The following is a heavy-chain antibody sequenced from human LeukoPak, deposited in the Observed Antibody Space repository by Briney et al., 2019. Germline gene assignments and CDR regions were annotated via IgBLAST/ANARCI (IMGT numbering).Heavy chain of an antibody. CDR3: ARGLYYYDSSGQSWRVDKNDY. CDR1: GFTFSSFA. D-gene: IGHD3-22*01. Sequence: GGSLRLSCAASGFTFSSFAMSWVRQAPGRGLEWVSAISGSDGSTYYADSVKGRFTISRDNAKNSLYLQMNSLRAEDTAVYYCARGLYYYDSSGQSWRVDKNDYWGQGTLVTVSS. V-gene: IGHV3-23*01. CDR2: ISGSDGST. J-gene: IGHJ4*02.